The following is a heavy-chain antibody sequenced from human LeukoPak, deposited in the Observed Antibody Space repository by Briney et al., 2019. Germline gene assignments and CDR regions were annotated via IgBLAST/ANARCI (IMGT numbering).Heavy chain of an antibody. V-gene: IGHV3-23*01. Sequence: GGSLRLSCAASGFTFSSYAMSWVRQAPGQGLEWVSAISASGGSTYYADSVKGRFTISRDNSKNTLYLQMNILRAEDTAVYYCAKADPAYYDFWSGYYLLDYWGQGTLVTVSS. D-gene: IGHD3-3*01. J-gene: IGHJ4*02. CDR2: ISASGGST. CDR3: AKADPAYYDFWSGYYLLDY. CDR1: GFTFSSYA.